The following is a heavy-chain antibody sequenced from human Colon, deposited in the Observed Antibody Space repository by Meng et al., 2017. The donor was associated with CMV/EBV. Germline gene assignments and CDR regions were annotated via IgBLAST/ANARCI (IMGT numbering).Heavy chain of an antibody. J-gene: IGHJ3*01. D-gene: IGHD1-14*01. V-gene: IGHV5-51*01. CDR1: GYMLTNYW. CDR3: ATSSAFGPGGAYDV. CDR2: TYPTDSRI. Sequence: GGSLRLSCQASGYMLTNYWIVWVRQMPGTGLEWMGSTYPTDSRIIYSPSFRGQVTMSAGKSTNTAYLQWSSLKTSDTAIYYCATSSAFGPGGAYDVWGRGTVVTVSS.